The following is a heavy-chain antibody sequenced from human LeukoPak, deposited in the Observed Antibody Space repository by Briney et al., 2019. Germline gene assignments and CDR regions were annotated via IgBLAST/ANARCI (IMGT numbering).Heavy chain of an antibody. CDR3: ARSCPSINYGDYVTWNWFDP. CDR2: INHSGST. V-gene: IGHV4-34*01. CDR1: GGSFSGYY. D-gene: IGHD4-17*01. Sequence: PSETLSLTCAVYGGSFSGYYWSWIRQPPGKVLEWIGEINHSGSTNYNPSLKSRVTISVDTSKNQFSLKLSSVTAADTAVYYCARSCPSINYGDYVTWNWFDPWGQGTLVTVSS. J-gene: IGHJ5*02.